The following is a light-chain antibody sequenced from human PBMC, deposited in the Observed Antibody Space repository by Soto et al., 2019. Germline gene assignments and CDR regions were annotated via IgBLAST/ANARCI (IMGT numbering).Light chain of an antibody. J-gene: IGLJ1*01. V-gene: IGLV2-14*01. Sequence: QSVLTQPASVSGSPGQSITISCTGTSSDVGGYNYVSWYQQYPGKAPKLMIYEVSNRPSGVSNRFSGSKSGNTASLTTSGLQAEDEADYYCSSYTSSSTYVFGTGTKVTVL. CDR2: EVS. CDR3: SSYTSSSTYV. CDR1: SSDVGGYNY.